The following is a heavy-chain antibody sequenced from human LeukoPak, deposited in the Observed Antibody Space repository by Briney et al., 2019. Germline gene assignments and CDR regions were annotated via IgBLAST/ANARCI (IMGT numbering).Heavy chain of an antibody. Sequence: GGSLRLSCVASGFTLEDYTMLWVRQAPGKGLEWVSLIGGNGGLTFYGDSVEGRFTISRDNGRDSVYLQMNSLRTEDTALYYCVKVITGWNTFAFDLWGPGTMVTVS. CDR2: IGGNGGLT. J-gene: IGHJ3*01. V-gene: IGHV3-43*02. CDR3: VKVITGWNTFAFDL. D-gene: IGHD1/OR15-1a*01. CDR1: GFTLEDYT.